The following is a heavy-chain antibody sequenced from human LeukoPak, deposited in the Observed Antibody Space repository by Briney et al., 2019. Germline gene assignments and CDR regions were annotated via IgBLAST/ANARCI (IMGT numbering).Heavy chain of an antibody. CDR3: ARHSRNYYGSGSYLSH. V-gene: IGHV4-34*01. CDR2: INHSGST. Sequence: SETLSLTCAVYGGSFSGYYWSWIRQPPGKGLEWIGEINHSGSTNYNPSLKSRVTISVDTSKNQFSLKLSSVTAAGTAVYYCARHSRNYYGSGSYLSHWGQGTLVTVSS. CDR1: GGSFSGYY. J-gene: IGHJ4*02. D-gene: IGHD3-10*01.